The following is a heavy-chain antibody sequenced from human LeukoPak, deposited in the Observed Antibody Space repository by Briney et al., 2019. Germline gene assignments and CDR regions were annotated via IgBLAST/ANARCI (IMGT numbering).Heavy chain of an antibody. CDR3: ARPKGVLRFLEWPEPFDY. Sequence: SQTLSLTCAISGDSVSSNSASWNWIRQSPSRGLEWLGRTYYRSKWRNDYAVSVKSRITISPDTSKNQFSLQLNSVTPEDTAVYYCARPKGVLRFLEWPEPFDYWGQGTLVTVSS. CDR1: GDSVSSNSAS. V-gene: IGHV6-1*01. D-gene: IGHD3-3*01. CDR2: TYYRSKWRN. J-gene: IGHJ4*02.